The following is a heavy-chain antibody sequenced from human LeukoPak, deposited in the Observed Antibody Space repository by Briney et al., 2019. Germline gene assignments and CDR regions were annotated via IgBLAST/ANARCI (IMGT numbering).Heavy chain of an antibody. D-gene: IGHD3-22*01. J-gene: IGHJ1*01. CDR3: ATNLPYYYDSSGYYYDEYFQH. CDR1: GYTLTELS. V-gene: IGHV1-24*01. Sequence: ASVKVSCKVSGYTLTELSMHWVRQAPGKGLEWMGWFDPDDGETIYAQKFQGRVTITEDTSTDTAYMELSSLRSEDTAVYYCATNLPYYYDSSGYYYDEYFQHWGQGTLVTVSS. CDR2: FDPDDGET.